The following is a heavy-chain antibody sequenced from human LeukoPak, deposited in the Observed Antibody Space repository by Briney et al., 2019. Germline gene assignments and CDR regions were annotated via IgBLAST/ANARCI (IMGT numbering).Heavy chain of an antibody. Sequence: PSETLSLTCTVSGGSISSYYWRWIRQPPGKGLEWIGYIYYSGSTNYNPSLKSRVAISVDTSKNQFSLKLSSVTAADTAVYYCARLIYYDFWFWGQGTLVTVSS. J-gene: IGHJ4*02. D-gene: IGHD3-3*01. CDR3: ARLIYYDFWF. CDR2: IYYSGST. V-gene: IGHV4-59*08. CDR1: GGSISSYY.